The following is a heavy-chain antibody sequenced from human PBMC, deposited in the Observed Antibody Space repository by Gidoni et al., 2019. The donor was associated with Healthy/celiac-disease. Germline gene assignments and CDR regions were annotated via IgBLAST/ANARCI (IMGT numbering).Heavy chain of an antibody. D-gene: IGHD5-12*01. V-gene: IGHV3-15*01. CDR2: IKSKTDGGTT. Sequence: EVQLVESGGGLVKPGGSLRLSCAASGFTFSNAWMSWVRQAPGKGLEWVGRIKSKTDGGTTDYAAPVKGRFTISRDDSKNTLYLQMNSLKTEDTAVYYCTTGPVATIPYYFDYWGQGTLVTVSS. CDR1: GFTFSNAW. CDR3: TTGPVATIPYYFDY. J-gene: IGHJ4*02.